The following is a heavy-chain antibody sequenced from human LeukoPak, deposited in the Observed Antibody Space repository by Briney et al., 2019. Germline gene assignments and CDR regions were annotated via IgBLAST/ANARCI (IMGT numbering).Heavy chain of an antibody. CDR3: AKELLTTAYSASDF. CDR1: GFTFSSYA. CDR2: ISTSAGST. Sequence: GGSLRLSCAASGFTFSSYAMSWVRRAPGKGLEWVSAISTSAGSTYYADSVKGRFTFSRDNSKNTLYLQMNSLRAEDTAVYYCAKELLTTAYSASDFWGQGTLVTVSS. J-gene: IGHJ4*02. D-gene: IGHD4/OR15-4a*01. V-gene: IGHV3-23*01.